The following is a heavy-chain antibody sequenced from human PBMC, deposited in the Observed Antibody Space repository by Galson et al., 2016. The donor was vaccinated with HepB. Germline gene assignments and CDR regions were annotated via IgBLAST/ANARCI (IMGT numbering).Heavy chain of an antibody. J-gene: IGHJ4*02. Sequence: SETLSLTCTVSGASLSGGAYHWAWIRQPAGKGLEWLGHTYYGEDNRYNPSLEGRVTISIDTSTNQMSLKLRSVSAADTAEYFCGTDLVGHGGTGCWGQGTPVTFSS. CDR1: GASLSGGAYH. CDR3: GTDLVGHGGTGC. V-gene: IGHV4-61*08. CDR2: TYYGEDN. D-gene: IGHD3-16*01.